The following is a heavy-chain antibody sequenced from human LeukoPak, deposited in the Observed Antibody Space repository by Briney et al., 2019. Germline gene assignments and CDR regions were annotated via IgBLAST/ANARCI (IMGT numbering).Heavy chain of an antibody. CDR1: GGSFSGYY. D-gene: IGHD3-10*01. J-gene: IGHJ4*02. CDR2: SNHGGST. CDR3: ASQCFGRYYYGSGSYYLQFDY. Sequence: SETLSRTCAVYGGSFSGYYWSWIRQPPGKGRKGRGESNHGGSTNYNPSLKSQLNLPVDTSKHQFCLKLSSVTAADTAVYYCASQCFGRYYYGSGSYYLQFDYWGQGTLVTVSS. V-gene: IGHV4-34*01.